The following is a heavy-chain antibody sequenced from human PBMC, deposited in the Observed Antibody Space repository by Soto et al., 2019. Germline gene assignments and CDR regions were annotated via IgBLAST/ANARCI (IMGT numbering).Heavy chain of an antibody. CDR2: IKSKTDGGTT. V-gene: IGHV3-15*07. Sequence: GGSLRLSCAASGFTFSNAWMTWVRQAPGKGLEWVGRIKSKTDGGTTDYAAPGKGRFTISRDDSKNTLFLQMISLKTEDTAVYYCTTLTAAGILTDYWGQGTLVTVSS. J-gene: IGHJ4*02. D-gene: IGHD6-13*01. CDR1: GFTFSNAW. CDR3: TTLTAAGILTDY.